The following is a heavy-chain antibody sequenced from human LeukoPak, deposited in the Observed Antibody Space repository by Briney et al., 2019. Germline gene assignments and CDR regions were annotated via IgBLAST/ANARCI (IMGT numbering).Heavy chain of an antibody. J-gene: IGHJ4*02. CDR3: ATDFYRGRQFDY. CDR2: FDPEDVET. V-gene: IGHV1-24*01. D-gene: IGHD2/OR15-2a*01. CDR1: GNTFTVLS. Sequence: ASVKVSCKVSGNTFTVLSMNWVRQAPGKGLELMGGFDPEDVETIYAQKFQGRVTMTEDTSTATAYMDLSSLRPDDTAVYYCATDFYRGRQFDYWGQGTLVTVSS.